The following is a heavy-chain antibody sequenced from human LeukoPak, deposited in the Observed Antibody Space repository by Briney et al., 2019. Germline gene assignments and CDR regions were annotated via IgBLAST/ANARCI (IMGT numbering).Heavy chain of an antibody. CDR3: ARILAAARSHFGY. CDR2: IYPGDSDT. D-gene: IGHD6-13*01. J-gene: IGHJ4*02. CDR1: GYSFTSYW. Sequence: GESLKTSSKGSGYSFTSYWIGWVRQMPGKGLEWMGIIYPGDSDTRYSPSFQGQVPISADKSISTAYLQWSSLKASDTAMYYCARILAAARSHFGYWGQGTLVTVSS. V-gene: IGHV5-51*01.